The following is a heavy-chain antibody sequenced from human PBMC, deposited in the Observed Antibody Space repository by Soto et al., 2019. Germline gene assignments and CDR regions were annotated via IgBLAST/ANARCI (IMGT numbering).Heavy chain of an antibody. CDR3: ERPDYYYYGIDV. J-gene: IGHJ6*02. V-gene: IGHV3-30-3*01. CDR1: GFTFSSYA. CDR2: ISYDGSNK. Sequence: QVQLVESGGGVVQPGRSLRLSCAASGFTFSSYAMHWVRQAPGKGLEWVAVISYDGSNKYYADSVKGRFTISRDNSKNTLYLQMNSLRAEDTAVYYCERPDYYYYGIDVWGQGTTVTVSS.